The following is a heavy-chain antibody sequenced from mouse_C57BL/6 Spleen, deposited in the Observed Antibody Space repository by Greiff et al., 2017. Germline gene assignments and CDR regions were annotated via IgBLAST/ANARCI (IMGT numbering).Heavy chain of an antibody. J-gene: IGHJ2*01. CDR2: IYPGNSDT. CDR3: TRGAYYYGSSYVNY. D-gene: IGHD1-1*01. CDR1: GYTFTSYW. V-gene: IGHV1-5*01. Sequence: VQLQQSGAELVKPGASVKMSCKTSGYTFTSYWMHWVKQRPGQGLEWIGAIYPGNSDTSYNQKFKGKAKLTAVTSASTAYMELSSLTNEDSAVYYCTRGAYYYGSSYVNYWGQGTTLTVSS.